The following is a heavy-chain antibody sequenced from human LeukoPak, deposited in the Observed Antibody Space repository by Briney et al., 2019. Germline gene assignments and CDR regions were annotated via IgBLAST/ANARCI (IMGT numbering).Heavy chain of an antibody. CDR1: GVTVSSNY. J-gene: IGHJ2*01. CDR3: ARVYSGPRGYFDL. Sequence: PGGSLRLSCAASGVTVSSNYMIWVRQPPGRGLEWVSVIYSAGSTYYSDSVKGRFTISRDNSKNALFLQMNSLRAEDTAVYYCARVYSGPRGYFDLWGRGTLVTVSS. V-gene: IGHV3-53*01. D-gene: IGHD2-21*01. CDR2: IYSAGST.